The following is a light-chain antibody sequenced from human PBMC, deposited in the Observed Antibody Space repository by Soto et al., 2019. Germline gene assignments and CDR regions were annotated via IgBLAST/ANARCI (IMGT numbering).Light chain of an antibody. J-gene: IGKJ3*01. CDR2: AAS. Sequence: EVVLTQSPGTLSLSPGERATLSCRASQIVTINSLAWYQQKPGQPPRLLIYAASTRASAIPDRFSGSGSGTDFTLTISRLQPEDFSLYYCQQYGDSPFTFGPGTRVDVK. V-gene: IGKV3-20*01. CDR3: QQYGDSPFT. CDR1: QIVTINS.